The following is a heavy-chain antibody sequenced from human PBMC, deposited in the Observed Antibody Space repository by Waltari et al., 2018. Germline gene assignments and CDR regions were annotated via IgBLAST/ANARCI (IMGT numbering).Heavy chain of an antibody. CDR3: ARIHCSSTSCYGFDY. D-gene: IGHD2-2*01. J-gene: IGHJ4*02. CDR2: IDWDDDK. CDR1: GFSLSTSGMR. V-gene: IGHV2-70*04. Sequence: QVTLKESGPALVKPTQTLTLTCTFPGFSLSTSGMRGSLIRQPPGKALEWLARIDWDDDKFYSTSLKTRLTISKDTSKNQVVLTMTNMDPVDTATYYCARIHCSSTSCYGFDYWGQGTLVTVSS.